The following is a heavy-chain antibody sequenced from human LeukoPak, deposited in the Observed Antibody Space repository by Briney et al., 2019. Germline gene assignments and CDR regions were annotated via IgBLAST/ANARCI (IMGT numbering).Heavy chain of an antibody. Sequence: PSETLSLTCAVYGGSFSGYYWSWIRQPPGKGLEWIGEINHSGSTNYNPSLKSRVTISVDTSKNQFSLKLSSVTAADTAVYYCASKPISSGRYFDYWGQGTLVTVSS. CDR3: ASKPISSGRYFDY. D-gene: IGHD6-19*01. CDR2: INHSGST. V-gene: IGHV4-34*01. J-gene: IGHJ4*02. CDR1: GGSFSGYY.